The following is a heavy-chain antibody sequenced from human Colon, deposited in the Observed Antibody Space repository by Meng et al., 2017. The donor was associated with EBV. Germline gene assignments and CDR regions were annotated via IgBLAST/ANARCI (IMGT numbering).Heavy chain of an antibody. Sequence: QVQLQESGPGLVKPSPTLSLTCTVSGGSISSGDYYWGWIRQPPGKGLELIGHIYYSGSTSYNPSLKSRVTISVDTSNNQFSLKLSSVTAADTAVYYCARVGWRQWSFDLWGRGTLVTVSS. CDR1: GGSISSGDYY. J-gene: IGHJ2*01. D-gene: IGHD5-18*01. CDR2: IYYSGST. CDR3: ARVGWRQWSFDL. V-gene: IGHV4-30-4*01.